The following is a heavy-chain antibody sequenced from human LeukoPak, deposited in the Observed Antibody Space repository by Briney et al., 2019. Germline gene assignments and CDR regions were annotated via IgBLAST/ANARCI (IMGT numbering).Heavy chain of an antibody. CDR3: AKEKLNGVKNYYYYYYMDV. J-gene: IGHJ6*03. D-gene: IGHD7-27*01. CDR1: GLTFSNYW. V-gene: IGHV3-74*01. CDR2: IYNDGSST. Sequence: PGGSLRLSCAVSGLTFSNYWMHWVRQAPGKGLVWGSRIYNDGSSTSYADSVKGRFTISRDNSKNTLYLQMNSLRAEDTAVYYCAKEKLNGVKNYYYYYYMDVWGKGTTVTISS.